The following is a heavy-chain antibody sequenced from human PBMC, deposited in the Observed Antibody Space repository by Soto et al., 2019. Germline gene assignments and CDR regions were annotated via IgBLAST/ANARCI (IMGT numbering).Heavy chain of an antibody. Sequence: ASVKVSCKTSGYSFTNNDVTWVRQATGQGLECMGWMNPGSGDTGYAQKFQGRVTMTRDTSIATAYMELSGLTSDDTAIYYCARMATFGSLNWFDPWGQGTLVTVSS. CDR1: GYSFTNND. D-gene: IGHD3-16*01. CDR3: ARMATFGSLNWFDP. V-gene: IGHV1-8*01. CDR2: MNPGSGDT. J-gene: IGHJ5*02.